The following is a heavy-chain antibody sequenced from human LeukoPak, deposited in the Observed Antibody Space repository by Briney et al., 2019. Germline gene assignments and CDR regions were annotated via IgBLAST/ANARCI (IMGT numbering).Heavy chain of an antibody. V-gene: IGHV1-24*01. CDR1: GYTLTELS. Sequence: ASVKVSCKVSGYTLTELSMHWVRQAPGKGLEWMGGFDPEDGETIYAQKFQGRVTMTEDTSTGTAYMELSSLRSEDTAVYYCATGPTYSSGWYGPFDYWGQGTLVTVSS. J-gene: IGHJ4*02. CDR2: FDPEDGET. CDR3: ATGPTYSSGWYGPFDY. D-gene: IGHD6-19*01.